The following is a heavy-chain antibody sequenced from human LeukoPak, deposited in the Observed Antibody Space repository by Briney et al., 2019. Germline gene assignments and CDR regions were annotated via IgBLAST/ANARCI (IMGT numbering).Heavy chain of an antibody. CDR3: ARGTQLWRHYYYYGMDV. D-gene: IGHD5-18*01. CDR1: GFTVSSNY. V-gene: IGHV3-53*01. Sequence: QSGGSLRLSCAASGFTVSSNYMSWVRQAPGRGLEWVSVIYSGGSTYYADSVKGRFTISRDNSKNTLYLQMNSLRAEDTAVYYCARGTQLWRHYYYYGMDVWGQGTTVTVSS. CDR2: IYSGGST. J-gene: IGHJ6*02.